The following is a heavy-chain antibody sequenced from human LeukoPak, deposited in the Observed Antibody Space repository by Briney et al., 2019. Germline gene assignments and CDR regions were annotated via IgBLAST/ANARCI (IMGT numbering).Heavy chain of an antibody. CDR1: GYTFTSYG. CDR2: IIPILGIA. Sequence: GASVKVSCKASGYTFTSYGISWVRQAPGQGLEWMGRIIPILGIANYAQKFQGRVTITADKSTSTAYMELSSLRSEDTAVYYCAARIAAAGLDYWGQGTLVTVSS. CDR3: AARIAAAGLDY. V-gene: IGHV1-69*04. J-gene: IGHJ4*02. D-gene: IGHD6-13*01.